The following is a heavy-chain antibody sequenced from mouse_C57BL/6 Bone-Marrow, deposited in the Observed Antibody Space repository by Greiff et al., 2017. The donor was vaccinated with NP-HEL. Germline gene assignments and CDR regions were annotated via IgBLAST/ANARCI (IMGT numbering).Heavy chain of an antibody. CDR3: AKGYYSNFWFAY. Sequence: EVNVVESGGGLVKPGGSLKLSCAASGFTFSDYGMHWVRQAPEKGLEWVAYISSGSSTIYYADTVKGRFTISRDNAKNTLFLQMTSLRSEDTAMYYCAKGYYSNFWFAYWGQGTLVTVSA. J-gene: IGHJ3*01. CDR2: ISSGSSTI. CDR1: GFTFSDYG. V-gene: IGHV5-17*01. D-gene: IGHD2-5*01.